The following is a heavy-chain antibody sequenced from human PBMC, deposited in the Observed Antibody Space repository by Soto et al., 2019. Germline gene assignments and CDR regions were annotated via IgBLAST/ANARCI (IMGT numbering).Heavy chain of an antibody. Sequence: GASVKVSCKASGGTFSSYAISWVRQAPGQRLEWMGWINPGNGKTKYSQKFQGRVTITRDTSASTAYMELSSLRSEDTAVYYCTRALVVAGDYDYWGQGTLVTVSS. V-gene: IGHV1-3*01. J-gene: IGHJ4*02. CDR2: INPGNGKT. CDR3: TRALVVAGDYDY. CDR1: GGTFSSYA. D-gene: IGHD6-19*01.